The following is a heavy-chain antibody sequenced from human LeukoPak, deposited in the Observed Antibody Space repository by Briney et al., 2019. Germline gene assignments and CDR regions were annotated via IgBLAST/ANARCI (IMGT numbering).Heavy chain of an antibody. Sequence: PSETLSLTCTVSGGPISSYFWSWVRQPPGKGLEWIGYIYYSGSTNYNPSLKRRVTISLDTSKNQFSLKLSSVTAADTAVYYCARRRDGYNYNYFDYWGQGTPVTVSS. CDR1: GGPISSYF. CDR2: IYYSGST. V-gene: IGHV4-59*01. CDR3: ARRRDGYNYNYFDY. J-gene: IGHJ4*02. D-gene: IGHD5-24*01.